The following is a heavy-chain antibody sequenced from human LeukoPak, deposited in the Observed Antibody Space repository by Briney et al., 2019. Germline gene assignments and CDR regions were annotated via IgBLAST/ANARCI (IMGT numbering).Heavy chain of an antibody. D-gene: IGHD6-19*01. Sequence: SETLSLTCTVSGGSVSSTTYYWGWIRQPPGGGLEWIANVYYTGSTYCNPSLKSRLTISVDTSKNQFSLKLSSVTAADTAVYYCARSALLYTSAWYYFDYWGQGTLVTVSS. CDR1: GGSVSSTTYY. CDR3: ARSALLYTSAWYYFDY. CDR2: VYYTGST. V-gene: IGHV4-39*01. J-gene: IGHJ4*02.